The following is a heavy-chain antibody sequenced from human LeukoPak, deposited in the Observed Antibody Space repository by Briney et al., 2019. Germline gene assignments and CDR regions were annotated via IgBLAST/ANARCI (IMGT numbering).Heavy chain of an antibody. CDR2: ISSSSSYI. J-gene: IGHJ4*02. D-gene: IGHD3-22*01. Sequence: GGSLRLSCAASGFTFSSYSMNWVRQAPGKGLEWVSSISSSSSYIYYADSVKGRFTISRDNAENSLYLQMNSLRAEDTAVYYCARDFFLYYYDSSGYYTGAFDYWGQGTLVTVSS. CDR3: ARDFFLYYYDSSGYYTGAFDY. CDR1: GFTFSSYS. V-gene: IGHV3-21*01.